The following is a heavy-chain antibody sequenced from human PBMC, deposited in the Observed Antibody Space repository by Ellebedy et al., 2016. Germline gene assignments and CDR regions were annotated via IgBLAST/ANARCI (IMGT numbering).Heavy chain of an antibody. D-gene: IGHD3-10*01. V-gene: IGHV3-15*07. Sequence: GESLKISCAASDFTFSNAWMNWVRQAPGKGLKWVGRIKSKTDGGTTDYAAPVKGRFTISRDDSKNTLFLQMNSLKTEDTAVYYCATGVWMVREVYGMDVWGQGTTVTVSS. CDR3: ATGVWMVREVYGMDV. J-gene: IGHJ6*02. CDR1: DFTFSNAW. CDR2: IKSKTDGGTT.